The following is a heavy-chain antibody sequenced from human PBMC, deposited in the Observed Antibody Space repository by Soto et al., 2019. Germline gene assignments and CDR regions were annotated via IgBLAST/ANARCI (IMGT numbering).Heavy chain of an antibody. D-gene: IGHD3-22*01. V-gene: IGHV3-23*01. CDR1: GFTFSSYA. Sequence: EVQLLESGGGLIQPGGSLRLSCAASGFTFSSYAMSWVRQAPGKGLEWVSGISASGGTANLADSVAGRCTIPRDNYNSTVYLQMNRLRAEDTAVYYCAKLTFPSDSTGYYYERVSGWIDSWGQGTLVTVSS. CDR3: AKLTFPSDSTGYYYERVSGWIDS. CDR2: ISASGGTA. J-gene: IGHJ5*01.